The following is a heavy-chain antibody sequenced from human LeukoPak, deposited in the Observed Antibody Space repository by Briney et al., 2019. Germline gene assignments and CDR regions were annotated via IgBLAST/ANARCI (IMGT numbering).Heavy chain of an antibody. V-gene: IGHV2-5*04. J-gene: IGHJ4*02. Sequence: ESGPTLVKPTQTLPLTSIFSVFSLSTHTVVVGCVRQPPGKALEWLTFIYGNDDKRYSPSLGSRLTITKDTSNSQVVITLRDMDYADTGTYFCVHRTTVTSVDHWGQGTLVTVSS. CDR1: VFSLSTHTVV. D-gene: IGHD4-17*01. CDR2: IYGNDDK. CDR3: VHRTTVTSVDH.